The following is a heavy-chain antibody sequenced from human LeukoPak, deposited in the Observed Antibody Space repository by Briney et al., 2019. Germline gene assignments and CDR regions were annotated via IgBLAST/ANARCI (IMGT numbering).Heavy chain of an antibody. J-gene: IGHJ4*02. D-gene: IGHD1-26*01. Sequence: GSLRLSCAASGFTFSSYWMSWIRQPPGRGLEWIGEINHSGSTNYNPSLKSRVTISVDTSKNQFSLNLTSVTAADTAVYYCARGRRVGLSVKSLDYWGQGSLVTVSS. CDR3: ARGRRVGLSVKSLDY. CDR2: INHSGST. CDR1: GFTFSSYW. V-gene: IGHV4-34*01.